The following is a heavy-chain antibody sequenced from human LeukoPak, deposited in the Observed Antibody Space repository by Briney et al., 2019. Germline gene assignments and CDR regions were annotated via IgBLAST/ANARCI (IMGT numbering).Heavy chain of an antibody. CDR3: ASFILAAGKFDY. CDR1: GGSISSYC. CDR2: IYHSGST. V-gene: IGHV4-59*01. Sequence: SETLSLTCTVSGGSISSYCWSWIRQPPGKGLEWIGFIYHSGSTIYNPSLKSRVTISVDTSKNQFSLTLSSVTAADTAVYYCASFILAAGKFDYWGQGTLVTVSS. J-gene: IGHJ4*02. D-gene: IGHD6-13*01.